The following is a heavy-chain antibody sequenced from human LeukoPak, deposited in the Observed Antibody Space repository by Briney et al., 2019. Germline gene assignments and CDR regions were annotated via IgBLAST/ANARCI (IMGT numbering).Heavy chain of an antibody. CDR2: ISGYNGNT. CDR1: GYSFTSYG. V-gene: IGHV1-18*01. J-gene: IGHJ6*02. CDR3: ARELXGAGSYFFPYYAMDV. Sequence: ASVKVSCKASGYSFTSYGINWVRQAPGQGREWMGWISGYNGNTKYAQDFQGRVTMTTDTSTTTAYMELRSLRSDDTAVYYCARELXGAGSYFFPYYAMDVWGQGTTVTVSS. D-gene: IGHD3-10*01.